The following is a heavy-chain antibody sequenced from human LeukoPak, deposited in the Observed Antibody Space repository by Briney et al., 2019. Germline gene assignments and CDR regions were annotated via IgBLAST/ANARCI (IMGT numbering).Heavy chain of an antibody. CDR2: INPKSGGT. D-gene: IGHD6-19*01. J-gene: IGHJ4*02. CDR1: GYTFTGYY. V-gene: IGHV1-2*02. CDR3: ARRVFSGWGYYFDY. Sequence: ASVKVSCKASGYTFTGYYMHWARQAPGQGLEWVGWINPKSGGTNYAQKFQGRVTMTSDTSITTVYMELSRLRSGDTAVYYCARRVFSGWGYYFDYWGQGTLVTVSS.